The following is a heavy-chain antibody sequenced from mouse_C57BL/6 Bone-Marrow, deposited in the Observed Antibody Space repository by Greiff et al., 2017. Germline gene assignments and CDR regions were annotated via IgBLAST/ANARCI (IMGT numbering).Heavy chain of an antibody. CDR3: ARGGSSGYRFAY. V-gene: IGHV1-64*01. CDR1: GYTFTSYW. J-gene: IGHJ3*01. Sequence: QVQLQQPGAELVKPGASVKLSCKASGYTFTSYWMHWVKQRPGQGLEWIGMIHPNSGSTNYNEKFKSKATLTVDKSSSTAYMQLSSLTSEYSAVYYCARGGSSGYRFAYWGQGTLVTVSA. D-gene: IGHD3-2*02. CDR2: IHPNSGST.